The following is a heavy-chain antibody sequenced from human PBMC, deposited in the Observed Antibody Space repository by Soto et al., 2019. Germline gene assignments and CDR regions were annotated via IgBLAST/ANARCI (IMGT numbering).Heavy chain of an antibody. CDR2: IYYIGNT. D-gene: IGHD4-17*01. CDR3: GGQDYGAKGYYFEN. CDR1: NGSISSRSSY. V-gene: IGHV4-39*01. Sequence: QLQLQASGSGLVKPSETLSLTCIVANGSISSRSSYWGWIRQTPGKGLEWIGSIYYIGNTYYNPSLKSRVTISIDTSKTPFSLKMNSVTAADTAVYFCGGQDYGAKGYYFENWVQGALVTVSA. J-gene: IGHJ4*02.